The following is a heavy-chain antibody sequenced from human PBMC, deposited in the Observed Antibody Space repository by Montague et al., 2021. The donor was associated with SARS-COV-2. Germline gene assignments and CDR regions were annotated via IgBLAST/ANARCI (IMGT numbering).Heavy chain of an antibody. CDR2: IWYDGSNK. Sequence: SLRLSCAASGFTFSSYGMHWVRQAPGKGLEWVAVIWYDGSNKYYADSVKGRFTISRDNSKNTLYLQMNSLRAEDTAVYYCARDLFWGTDSGTQQRRDYWGHGTLVTVSS. CDR1: GFTFSSYG. D-gene: IGHD3-16*01. V-gene: IGHV3-33*01. J-gene: IGHJ4*01. CDR3: ARDLFWGTDSGTQQRRDY.